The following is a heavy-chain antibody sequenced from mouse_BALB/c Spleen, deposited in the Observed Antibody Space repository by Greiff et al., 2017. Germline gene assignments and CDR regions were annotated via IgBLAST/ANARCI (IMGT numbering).Heavy chain of an antibody. CDR1: GFDFSRYW. J-gene: IGHJ4*01. CDR3: ARLTGTGAMDY. Sequence: EVMLVESGGGLVQPGGSLNLSCAASGFDFSRYWMSWARQAPGKGQEWIGEINPGSSTINYTPSLKDKFIISRDNAKNTLYLQMSKVRSEDTALYYCARLTGTGAMDYWGQGTSVTVSS. D-gene: IGHD4-1*01. V-gene: IGHV4-2*02. CDR2: INPGSSTI.